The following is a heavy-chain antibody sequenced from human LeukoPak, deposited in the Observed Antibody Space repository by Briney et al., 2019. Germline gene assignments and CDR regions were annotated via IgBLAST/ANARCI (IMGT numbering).Heavy chain of an antibody. CDR3: ASGRLTNYYYYYGMDV. V-gene: IGHV4-59*01. Sequence: PSETLSLTCTVSGGSISSYYWSWIRQPPGKGLEWIGYIYYSGSTNYNPSLKSRVTISVDTSKNQFSLKLGSVTAADTAVYYCASGRLTNYYYYYGMDVWGQGTTVTVSS. J-gene: IGHJ6*02. CDR2: IYYSGST. CDR1: GGSISSYY. D-gene: IGHD1-26*01.